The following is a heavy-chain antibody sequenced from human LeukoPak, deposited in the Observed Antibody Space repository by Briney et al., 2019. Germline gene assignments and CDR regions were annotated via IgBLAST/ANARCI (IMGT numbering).Heavy chain of an antibody. CDR2: INPSGGST. V-gene: IGHV1-46*01. D-gene: IGHD5-18*01. CDR1: GYTFTSYY. J-gene: IGHJ2*01. CDR3: ARPRGYSYGYTDWYFDL. Sequence: ASVKVSCKASGYTFTSYYMHWVRQAPGQGLEWMGIINPSGGSTSYAQKFQGRVTMTRDMSTSTVYMELSSLRSEDTAVYYCARPRGYSYGYTDWYFDLWGRGTLVTVSS.